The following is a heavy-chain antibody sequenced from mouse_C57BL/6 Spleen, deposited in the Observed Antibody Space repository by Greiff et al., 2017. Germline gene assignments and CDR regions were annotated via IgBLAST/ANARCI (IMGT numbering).Heavy chain of an antibody. V-gene: IGHV5-12*01. D-gene: IGHD2-3*01. CDR2: ISNGGGST. CDR1: GFTFSDYY. Sequence: DVKLVESGGGLVQPGGSLKLSCAASGFTFSDYYMYWVRPTPEKRLAWVAYISNGGGSTYYPDTVKGRFTISRDNAKNTLYLQMSRLKSEDTAMYYCARSLYDGYPAWFAYWGQGTLVTVSA. J-gene: IGHJ3*01. CDR3: ARSLYDGYPAWFAY.